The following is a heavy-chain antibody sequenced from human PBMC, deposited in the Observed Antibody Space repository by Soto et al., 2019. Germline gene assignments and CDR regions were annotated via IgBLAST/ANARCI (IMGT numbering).Heavy chain of an antibody. CDR2: LGGNGLTT. Sequence: EVQLLESGGGLVQPGGSLRLSCVVSGFTFGSYAMSWVRQAPEKGPEWVAILGGNGLTTYYADPVKGRFTISGEKSKMTQFLHTKSLGDDEKGVYFCAEGLRASLNFFYYEGVWGRGTAVTVSS. D-gene: IGHD3-22*01. J-gene: IGHJ6*04. CDR1: GFTFGSYA. CDR3: AEGLRASLNFFYYEGV. V-gene: IGHV3-23*01.